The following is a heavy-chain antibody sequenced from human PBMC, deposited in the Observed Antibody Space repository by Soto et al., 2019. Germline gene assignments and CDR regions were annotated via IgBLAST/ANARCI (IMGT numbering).Heavy chain of an antibody. CDR3: ATSEHRVVPGVPPGYWAYYYCMDV. CDR2: IYYSGST. Sequence: QLQLQESGPGLVKPSETMSLTCTVSGGSISSSSYYWGWIRQPPGKGLEWIGSIYYSGSTNYNPSLKKRVTISADTAKNQVSMKLSSVTAAHTAVYYCATSEHRVVPGVPPGYWAYYYCMDVWGKGTTVTVSS. J-gene: IGHJ6*03. CDR1: GGSISSSSYY. D-gene: IGHD2-2*01. V-gene: IGHV4-39*01.